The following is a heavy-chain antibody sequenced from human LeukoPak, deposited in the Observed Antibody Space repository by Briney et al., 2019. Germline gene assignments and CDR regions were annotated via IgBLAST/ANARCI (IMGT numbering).Heavy chain of an antibody. J-gene: IGHJ5*02. D-gene: IGHD3-3*01. CDR3: ARDSPFYYDFWSGSAGWFDP. CDR1: DYTFTSYG. Sequence: ASVKVSCKASDYTFTSYGISWVRQAPGQGLEWMGWISAYNGNTNYAQKLQGRVTMTTDTSTSTAYMELRSLRSDDTAVYYCARDSPFYYDFWSGSAGWFDPWGQGTLVTVSS. V-gene: IGHV1-18*01. CDR2: ISAYNGNT.